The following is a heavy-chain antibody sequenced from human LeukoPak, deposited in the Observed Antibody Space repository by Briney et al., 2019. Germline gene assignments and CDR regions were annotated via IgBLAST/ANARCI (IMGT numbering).Heavy chain of an antibody. CDR3: ARDLLRTYSSGSATDY. V-gene: IGHV1-18*01. CDR2: ISAYNGNT. Sequence: ASVKVSCKASGYTFTSYGISWVRQAPGQGLEWMGWISAYNGNTNYAQKLQGRVTMTTDTSTSTAYMELRSLRSDDTAVYYCARDLLRTYSSGSATDYWGQGTLVTVSS. CDR1: GYTFTSYG. J-gene: IGHJ4*02. D-gene: IGHD6-19*01.